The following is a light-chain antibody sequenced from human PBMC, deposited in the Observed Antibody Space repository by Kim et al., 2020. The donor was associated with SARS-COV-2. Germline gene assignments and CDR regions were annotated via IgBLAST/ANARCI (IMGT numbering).Light chain of an antibody. V-gene: IGKV3-11*01. CDR3: QQRSAWPLT. CDR1: QSVDTY. Sequence: VSPGDTATLSCRASQSVDTYLVWYQQKPAQPPRLLIYDGFNWGTGVPARFSGSGSGTDFTLTISNLEVEDFAVYYCQQRSAWPLTFVGGTKVDIK. J-gene: IGKJ4*01. CDR2: DGF.